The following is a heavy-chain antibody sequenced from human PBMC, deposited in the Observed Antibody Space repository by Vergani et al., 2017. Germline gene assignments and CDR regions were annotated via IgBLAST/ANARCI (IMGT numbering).Heavy chain of an antibody. J-gene: IGHJ4*02. V-gene: IGHV4-59*01. CDR1: GGSISSYY. CDR3: ARVSAAVAGKGFDY. CDR2: IYYSGST. Sequence: QVQLQESGPGLVKPSETLSLTCTVSGGSISSYYWRWIRKPPGKGLEWIGYIYYSGSTNYNPSLKSRVTISVDPSKNQFSLKLSAVTAADTAVYYCARVSAAVAGKGFDYWGQGTLVTVSS. D-gene: IGHD6-19*01.